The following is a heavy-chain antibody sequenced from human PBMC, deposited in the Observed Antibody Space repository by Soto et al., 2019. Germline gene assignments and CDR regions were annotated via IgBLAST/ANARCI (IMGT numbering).Heavy chain of an antibody. CDR3: ARRCITGTTNWFDP. Sequence: LSLTCTVSGGSISSSSYYWGWIRQPPGKGLEWIGSIYYSGSTYYNPSLKSRVTISVDTSKNQFSLKLSSVTAADTAVYYCARRCITGTTNWFDPWGQGTLVTVSS. D-gene: IGHD1-7*01. CDR2: IYYSGST. CDR1: GGSISSSSYY. J-gene: IGHJ5*02. V-gene: IGHV4-39*01.